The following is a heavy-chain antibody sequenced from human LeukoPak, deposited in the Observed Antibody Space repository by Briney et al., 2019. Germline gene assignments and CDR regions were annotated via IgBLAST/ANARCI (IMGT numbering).Heavy chain of an antibody. Sequence: SETLSLTCAVYGGSFSGYYWSWIRQPPGKGLEWIGEINHSGSTNYNPSLKSRVTISVDTSKNQFSLKLSSVTAADTAVYYCARGPLWYSYGYYFDYWGKGTTVTVSS. V-gene: IGHV4-34*01. CDR2: INHSGST. J-gene: IGHJ4*02. CDR1: GGSFSGYY. D-gene: IGHD5-18*01. CDR3: ARGPLWYSYGYYFDY.